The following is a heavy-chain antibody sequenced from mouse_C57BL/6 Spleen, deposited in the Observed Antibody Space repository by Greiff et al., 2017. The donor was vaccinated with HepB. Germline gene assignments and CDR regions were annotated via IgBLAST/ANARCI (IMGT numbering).Heavy chain of an antibody. J-gene: IGHJ4*01. V-gene: IGHV1-22*01. CDR3: AAPSYYSNPFYAMDY. CDR1: GYTFTDYN. D-gene: IGHD2-5*01. CDR2: INPNNGGT. Sequence: EVQLQQSGPELVKPGASVKMSCKASGYTFTDYNMHWVKQSHGKSLEWIGYINPNNGGTSYNQKFKGKATLTVNKSSSTAYMELRSLTSEDSAVYYCAAPSYYSNPFYAMDYWGQGTSVTVSS.